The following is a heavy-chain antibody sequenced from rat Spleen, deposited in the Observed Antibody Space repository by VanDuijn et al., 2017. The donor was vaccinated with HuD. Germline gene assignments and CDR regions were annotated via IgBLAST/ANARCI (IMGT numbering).Heavy chain of an antibody. CDR1: GFSLTNYD. Sequence: QVQLKESGPGLVQPSQTLSLTCTVSGFSLTNYDVHWVRQPPGKGLEWMGGIWGDGSTDYNSGLKSRLSISRDTSKDQVFLKMNSLQTEDTAMYFCARGGRGPDYWGQGVMVTVSS. D-gene: IGHD3-1*01. CDR3: ARGGRGPDY. J-gene: IGHJ2*01. V-gene: IGHV2-1*01. CDR2: IWGDGST.